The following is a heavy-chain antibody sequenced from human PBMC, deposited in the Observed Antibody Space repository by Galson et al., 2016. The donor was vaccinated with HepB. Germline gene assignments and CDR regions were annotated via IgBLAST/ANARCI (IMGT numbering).Heavy chain of an antibody. CDR2: IWYDENNK. D-gene: IGHD3-3*01. Sequence: SLRLSCAASGFTFSNYGMHWVRQAPGKGLEWVALIWYDENNKNYADSVKGRFTISRDNSKNTLYLQMNSLRAEDTAVYYCAREAYYDFWSGYYGYDFYDYGMDVWGQGTAVTVSS. CDR3: AREAYYDFWSGYYGYDFYDYGMDV. J-gene: IGHJ6*02. CDR1: GFTFSNYG. V-gene: IGHV3-33*01.